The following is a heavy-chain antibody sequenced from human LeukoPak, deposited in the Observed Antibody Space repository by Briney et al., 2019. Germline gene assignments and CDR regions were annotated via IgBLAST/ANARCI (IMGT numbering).Heavy chain of an antibody. J-gene: IGHJ4*02. V-gene: IGHV4-4*07. CDR2: LYTSGST. CDR3: ARGGSSGYYYG. D-gene: IGHD3-22*01. Sequence: SETLSLTCTVSGGSISSYYWSWIRQPAGKGLEWIGRLYTSGSTNYSPSLKSRVTMSVVTSKNQFSLKLTSMTAADTAVYYCARGGSSGYYYGWGQGTPVTVSS. CDR1: GGSISSYY.